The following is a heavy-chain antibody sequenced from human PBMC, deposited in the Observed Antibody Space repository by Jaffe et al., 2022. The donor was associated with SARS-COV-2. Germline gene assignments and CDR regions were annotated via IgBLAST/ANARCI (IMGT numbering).Heavy chain of an antibody. J-gene: IGHJ2*01. CDR1: GYSFTSYW. D-gene: IGHD3-22*01. Sequence: EVQLVQSGAEVKKPGESLKISCKGSGYSFTSYWIGWVRQMPGKGLEWMGIIYPGDSDTRYSPSFQGQVTISADKSISTAYLQWSSLKASDTAMYYCARPYYDSSGYYYPQAWAYFDLWGRGTLVTVSS. V-gene: IGHV5-51*01. CDR2: IYPGDSDT. CDR3: ARPYYDSSGYYYPQAWAYFDL.